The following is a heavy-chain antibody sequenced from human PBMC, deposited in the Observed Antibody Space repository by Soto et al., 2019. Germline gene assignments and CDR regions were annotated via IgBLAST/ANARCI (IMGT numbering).Heavy chain of an antibody. CDR1: GFTFSSYA. Sequence: GSLRLSCAASGFTFSSYAMSWVRQAPGKGLEWVSAISGSGGSTYYADSVEGRFTISRDNSKNTRYLQMNSLRAEDTAVYYCANGRRELPFDYWGQGTLLTVSS. J-gene: IGHJ4*02. V-gene: IGHV3-23*01. D-gene: IGHD1-26*01. CDR3: ANGRRELPFDY. CDR2: ISGSGGST.